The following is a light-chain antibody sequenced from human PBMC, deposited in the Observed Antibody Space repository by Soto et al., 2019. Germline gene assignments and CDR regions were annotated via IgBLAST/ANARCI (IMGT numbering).Light chain of an antibody. Sequence: EIVLTQSPGTLSLSPGESATLSCRASQSVNSRFLAWYQHKPGQAPRLLIYAASTRATGIPDRFSGSASGTDFFTLTISRLEPEDFAVYYCQRYGDSPPNTFGQGTKLESK. V-gene: IGKV3-20*01. CDR1: QSVNSRF. CDR3: QRYGDSPPNT. J-gene: IGKJ2*01. CDR2: AAS.